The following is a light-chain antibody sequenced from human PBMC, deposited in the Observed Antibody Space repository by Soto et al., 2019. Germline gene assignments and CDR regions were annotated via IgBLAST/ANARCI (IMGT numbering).Light chain of an antibody. CDR2: EVS. CDR3: SSYAGSNNLV. CDR1: MRDVGAYNL. Sequence: QSVLTQPASVSGSAGQSITISCSGTMRDVGAYNLVSWYQQHPGTAPKLIIYEVSKRPSGVPDRFSGSKSGNTASLTVSGLQAEDEADYYCSSYAGSNNLVFGGGTKLTVL. V-gene: IGLV2-8*01. J-gene: IGLJ2*01.